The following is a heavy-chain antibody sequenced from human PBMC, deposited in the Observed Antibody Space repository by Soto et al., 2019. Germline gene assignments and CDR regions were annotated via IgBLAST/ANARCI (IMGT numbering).Heavy chain of an antibody. D-gene: IGHD6-19*01. CDR1: GFTFSTYW. CDR2: INNDGSST. J-gene: IGHJ4*02. Sequence: EVQLVESGGGLVQPGGSLRLSCAASGFTFSTYWMHWVRQAPGKGLVWVSRINNDGSSTNYAEYVKGRFTISRDNAKNTLYLQRNGLRADDTAVYYCARKVYSSGWYNDYWGQGTLVTVSS. CDR3: ARKVYSSGWYNDY. V-gene: IGHV3-74*01.